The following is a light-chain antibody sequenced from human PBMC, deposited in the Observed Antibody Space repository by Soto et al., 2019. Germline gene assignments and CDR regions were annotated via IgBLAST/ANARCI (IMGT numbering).Light chain of an antibody. CDR3: AAWDDSLSGPV. CDR2: RNN. J-gene: IGLJ2*01. CDR1: SSNIGSNY. V-gene: IGLV1-47*01. Sequence: QSVLTQPPSASGTPGQRVTISCSGSSSNIGSNYVYWYQQLPGTAPKLLIYRNNHRPSGVADRFSGSKSGTSASLAISGRRSEDEADYYCAAWDDSLSGPVFGGGTKVTVL.